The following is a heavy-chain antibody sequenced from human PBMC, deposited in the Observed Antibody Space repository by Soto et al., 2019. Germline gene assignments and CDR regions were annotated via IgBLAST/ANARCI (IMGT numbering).Heavy chain of an antibody. J-gene: IGHJ4*02. V-gene: IGHV3-30*18. CDR2: ISYDGSNK. D-gene: IGHD6-19*01. CDR1: GFTFSSYG. Sequence: QVQLVESGGGVVQPGRSLRLSCAASGFTFSSYGMHWVRQAPGKGLEWVAVISYDGSNKYYADSVKGRFTISRDNSKNTLYLPMNSLRAEDTAVYYCAKALLPIAVAGTEIGYWGQGTLVTVSS. CDR3: AKALLPIAVAGTEIGY.